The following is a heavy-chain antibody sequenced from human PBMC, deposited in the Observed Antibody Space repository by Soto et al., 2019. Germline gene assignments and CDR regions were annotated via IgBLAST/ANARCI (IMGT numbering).Heavy chain of an antibody. V-gene: IGHV2-5*02. CDR1: GFSLSTRDVG. J-gene: IGHJ4*02. D-gene: IGHD2-2*01. CDR3: AHFRGGVASF. CDR2: VYWDDSK. Sequence: QITLNESGPTLVKPTQTLTLTCTFSGFSLSTRDVGVGWIRQPPGEALEWLGVVYWDDSKTYSPSLESRLTSNKDTSKNQLVLRMTKIDPVDTATSYCAHFRGGVASFWGQGTLVTVSS.